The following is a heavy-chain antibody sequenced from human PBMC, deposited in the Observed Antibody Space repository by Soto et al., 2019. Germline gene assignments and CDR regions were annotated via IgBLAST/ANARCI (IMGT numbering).Heavy chain of an antibody. J-gene: IGHJ6*02. D-gene: IGHD2-2*01. Sequence: EVQLVESGGDLVQPGGSLRLSCVGSGFSIGDHWMSWVRQAPEGGLAWVANIGQDGGQTYYVDSVKGRFTISRHNAKNSLYLYMNSLRVEDTAVYYCTRGTDLLFCTSTSCPGIDVWGQGTTVTVSS. V-gene: IGHV3-7*03. CDR3: TRGTDLLFCTSTSCPGIDV. CDR2: IGQDGGQT. CDR1: GFSIGDHW.